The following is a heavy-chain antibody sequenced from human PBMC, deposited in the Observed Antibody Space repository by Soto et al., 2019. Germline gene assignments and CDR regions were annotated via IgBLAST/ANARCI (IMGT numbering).Heavy chain of an antibody. CDR2: ISYDGSNK. J-gene: IGHJ6*02. CDR1: GFTFSSYA. D-gene: IGHD3-10*01. V-gene: IGHV3-30-3*01. CDR3: ASQDGSEISKYYYYGMDV. Sequence: GGSLRLSCAASGFTFSSYAMHWVRQAPGRGLEWVAVISYDGSNKYYADSVKGRFTISRDNSKNTLYLQMNSLRAEDTAVYYCASQDGSEISKYYYYGMDVWGQGTTVTVSS.